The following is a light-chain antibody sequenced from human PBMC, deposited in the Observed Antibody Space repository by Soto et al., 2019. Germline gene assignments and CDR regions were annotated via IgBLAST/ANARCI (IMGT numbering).Light chain of an antibody. CDR1: QSVGRN. V-gene: IGKV3-15*01. J-gene: IGKJ4*01. CDR3: QQYNHWPPLT. CDR2: GAS. Sequence: EIVMTQSPATLSVSPGERATLSCRASQSVGRNLAWYQQKPGQAPRLLIYGASTRALGIPARFSGSGSGTEFTLTLSSLQSEDFAIYSWQQYNHWPPLTFGGGTKVEIK.